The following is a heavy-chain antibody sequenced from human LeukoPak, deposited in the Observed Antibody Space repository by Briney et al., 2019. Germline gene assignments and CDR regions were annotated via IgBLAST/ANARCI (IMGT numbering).Heavy chain of an antibody. D-gene: IGHD3-22*01. V-gene: IGHV3-30*04. CDR1: GFTFSSYA. CDR3: ARDWGGGYYVFDAFDI. CDR2: ISYDGSNK. J-gene: IGHJ3*02. Sequence: GASLRLSCAASGFTFSSYAMHWVRQAPDKGLEWVAVISYDGSNKYYADSVKGRFTISRDNSKNTLYLQMNSLRAEDTAVYYCARDWGGGYYVFDAFDIWGQGTMVTVSS.